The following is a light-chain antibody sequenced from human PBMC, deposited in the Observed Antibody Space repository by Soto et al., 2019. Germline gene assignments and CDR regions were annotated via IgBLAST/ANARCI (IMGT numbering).Light chain of an antibody. Sequence: DIQMTQSPSSLSASVGDRVIITCRASQSIRKYLNWYQHKPGQVPTLLIYAASSLQSGVPSRFSGSGSGTEFTLTITSLQPEDFATYYCQQRGDTPPWTFGQGTKVEIK. J-gene: IGKJ1*01. CDR2: AAS. CDR3: QQRGDTPPWT. CDR1: QSIRKY. V-gene: IGKV1-39*01.